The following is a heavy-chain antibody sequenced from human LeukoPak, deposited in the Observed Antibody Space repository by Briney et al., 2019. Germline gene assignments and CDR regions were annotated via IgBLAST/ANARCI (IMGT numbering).Heavy chain of an antibody. D-gene: IGHD2-21*02. CDR2: INPSGGST. CDR1: GYTFTSYY. CDR3: SRLWGDCGGDCYSHDY. V-gene: IGHV1-46*03. J-gene: IGHJ4*02. Sequence: ASVKVSCKASGYTFTSYYMHWVRQAPGQGLGWMGIINPSGGSTSYAQKFQGRVTMTRDTSTSTVYMELSSLRSEDTAVYYCSRLWGDCGGDCYSHDYWGQGTLVTVSS.